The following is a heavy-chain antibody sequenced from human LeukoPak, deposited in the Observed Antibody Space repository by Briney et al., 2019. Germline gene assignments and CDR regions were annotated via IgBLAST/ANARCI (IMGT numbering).Heavy chain of an antibody. CDR1: GGSISSSSYY. J-gene: IGHJ5*02. CDR3: ARTYCSSTSCYTNWFDP. Sequence: SETLSLTCTVSGGSISSSSYYWGWFRQPPGKGLEWIGSIYYSGSTYYNPSLKSRVTISVDTSKNQFSLKLSSVTAADTAVYYCARTYCSSTSCYTNWFDPWGQGTLVTVSS. V-gene: IGHV4-39*01. CDR2: IYYSGST. D-gene: IGHD2-2*02.